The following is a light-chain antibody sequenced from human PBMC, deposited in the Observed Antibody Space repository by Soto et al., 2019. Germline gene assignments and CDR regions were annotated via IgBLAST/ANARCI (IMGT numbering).Light chain of an antibody. CDR1: QTITSRY. V-gene: IGKV3-20*01. J-gene: IGKJ3*01. CDR3: QQYDNSPPT. CDR2: GAS. Sequence: EIVLTQSPGTLSLSPGERATLSCRASQTITSRYVAWYQQKLDQAPRLLIYGASNRATGIPDRFSGSGSGTDFPLTINRLEPEDFAVYYCQQYDNSPPTFGPGTTVDIK.